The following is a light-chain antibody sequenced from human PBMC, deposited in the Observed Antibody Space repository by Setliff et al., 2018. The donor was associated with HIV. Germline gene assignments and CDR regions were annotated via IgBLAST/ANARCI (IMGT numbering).Light chain of an antibody. V-gene: IGLV2-14*03. CDR3: SSYASRTPLYV. J-gene: IGLJ1*01. CDR2: AVS. Sequence: SVLTQPASVSGSPGQSITISCTATSSDVGGYNYVSWYQQHPGKAPKLMISAVSNRPSGVSNRFYGSKSGNTASLTISGLQAEDEADYYCSSYASRTPLYVFGTGTKVTVL. CDR1: SSDVGGYNY.